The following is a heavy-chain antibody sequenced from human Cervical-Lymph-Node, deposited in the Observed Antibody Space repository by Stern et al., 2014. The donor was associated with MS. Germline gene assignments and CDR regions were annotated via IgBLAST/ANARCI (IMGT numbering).Heavy chain of an antibody. CDR3: ARGVVSVSTLGDYYYGMDV. J-gene: IGHJ6*01. D-gene: IGHD2-2*01. CDR1: FNFRSYW. CDR2: ITSDGSR. Sequence: EVQLVESGGGLVQPGGSLRLSCAGFNFRSYWMHWVRQAPGKGMVWVAWITSDGSRRYADSVKGRFTISRDNAKNTMYRQMSSLRVEDTAVYYCARGVVSVSTLGDYYYGMDVWGQGTTVTVSS. V-gene: IGHV3-74*02.